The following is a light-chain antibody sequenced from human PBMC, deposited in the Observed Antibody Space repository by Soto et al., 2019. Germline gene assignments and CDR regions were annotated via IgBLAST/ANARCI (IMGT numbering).Light chain of an antibody. Sequence: IKMTQSPSSVSACVGDRVTVTCRASQGISSWVACYQQKPRKASNRLIYGASSVQSGVPSRFRGRGSGTEFTLTVSSLQPLDFATYYCQQYNSFWTFGQGTKVDI. V-gene: IGKV1D-12*01. CDR3: QQYNSFWT. CDR1: QGISSW. J-gene: IGKJ1*01. CDR2: GAS.